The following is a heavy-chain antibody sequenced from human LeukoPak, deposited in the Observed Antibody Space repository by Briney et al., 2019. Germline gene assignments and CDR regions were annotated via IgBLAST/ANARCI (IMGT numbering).Heavy chain of an antibody. CDR3: ARQQWLDGAYYFDY. Sequence: PGRSLRLSCAASGFTFSSSNMDWVRQAPGKGLEWVSSISTSSSYIYYADSVKGRFTVSRDNAKKSLFLQMNSLRDEDTAVYYCARQQWLDGAYYFDYWGQGTLVTVSS. J-gene: IGHJ4*02. V-gene: IGHV3-21*01. D-gene: IGHD6-19*01. CDR2: ISTSSSYI. CDR1: GFTFSSSN.